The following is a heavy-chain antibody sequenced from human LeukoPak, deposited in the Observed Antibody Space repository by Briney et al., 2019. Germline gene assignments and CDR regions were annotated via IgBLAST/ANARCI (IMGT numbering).Heavy chain of an antibody. CDR3: ARRAGVYSHPYDY. V-gene: IGHV3-74*01. D-gene: IGHD4-23*01. CDR1: GFTFSSYW. CDR2: INTDGSST. Sequence: GGSLRLSCAASGFTFSSYWMHWVRQAPGKGLVWVSRINTDGSSTSYADSVKGRFTISRDNSKNTLYLQMNSLRAEDTAVYYCARRAGVYSHPYDYWGQGTLVTVSS. J-gene: IGHJ4*02.